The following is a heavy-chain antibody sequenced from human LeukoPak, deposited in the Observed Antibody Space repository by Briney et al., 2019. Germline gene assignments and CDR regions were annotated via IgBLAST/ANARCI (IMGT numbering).Heavy chain of an antibody. CDR2: INTDETRT. J-gene: IGHJ3*02. CDR3: ARARGSYAFDI. Sequence: SGRSLRLSCAASGFTFSDYWMHWVRQAPGKGLVWVSRINTDETRTDYADSVKGRFTISRDNAKNTLYLQMNSLRAEDTAVYYCARARGSYAFDIWGQGTMVTVSS. CDR1: GFTFSDYW. D-gene: IGHD3-10*01. V-gene: IGHV3-74*01.